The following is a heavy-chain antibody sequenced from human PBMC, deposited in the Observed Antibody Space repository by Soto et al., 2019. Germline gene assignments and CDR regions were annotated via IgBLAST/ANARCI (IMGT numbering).Heavy chain of an antibody. Sequence: PGGSLRLSCAASGFTFSSYAMSWVRQAPGKGLEWVSTISGSGGSTYYAGSVKGRFTISRDNSKNTLHLQMNSLRAEDTAVYYCAKDLLDSSARYDAFDVWGQGTMVTVSS. V-gene: IGHV3-23*01. CDR3: AKDLLDSSARYDAFDV. CDR1: GFTFSSYA. J-gene: IGHJ3*01. D-gene: IGHD6-19*01. CDR2: ISGSGGST.